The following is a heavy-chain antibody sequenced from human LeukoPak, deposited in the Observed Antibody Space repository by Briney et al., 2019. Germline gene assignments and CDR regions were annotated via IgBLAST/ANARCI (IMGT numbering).Heavy chain of an antibody. CDR3: ARGLIVVVPAAPYGTDV. D-gene: IGHD2-2*01. CDR1: GGSFSGYY. V-gene: IGHV4-34*01. J-gene: IGHJ6*02. CDR2: INHSGST. Sequence: SETLSLTCAVYGGSFSGYYWSWIRQPPGKGLEWIGEINHSGSTNYNPSLKSRVTISVDTSKNQFSLKLSSVTAADTAVYYCARGLIVVVPAAPYGTDVWGQGTTVTVSS.